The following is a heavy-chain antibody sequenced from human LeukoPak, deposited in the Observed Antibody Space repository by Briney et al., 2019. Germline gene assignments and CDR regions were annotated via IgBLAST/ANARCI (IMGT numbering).Heavy chain of an antibody. D-gene: IGHD6-13*01. CDR1: VFTFSSYA. J-gene: IGHJ4*02. CDR2: ISSKGGST. V-gene: IGHV3-64*04. Sequence: PGGSLRLSCSASVFTFSSYAMHCVRDAPGRGWEYVSAISSKGGSTYYADSVKGRLTISRDNSKNTLYLQMNSLRDDDTAVYYCVRGVGGSRFNYLDSWGQGTMVIVSS. CDR3: VRGVGGSRFNYLDS.